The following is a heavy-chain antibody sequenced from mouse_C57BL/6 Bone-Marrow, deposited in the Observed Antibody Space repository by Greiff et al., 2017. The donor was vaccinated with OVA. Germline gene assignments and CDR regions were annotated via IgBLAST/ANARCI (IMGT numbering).Heavy chain of an antibody. CDR1: GFTFSDYY. CDR3: ARHPNYYGSNYYAMDY. D-gene: IGHD1-1*01. J-gene: IGHJ4*01. CDR2: ISNGGGST. V-gene: IGHV5-12*01. Sequence: EVQGVESGGGLVQPGGSLKLSCAASGFTFSDYYMYWVRQTPEKRLEWVAYISNGGGSTYYPDTVKGRFTISRDNAKNTLYLQMSRLKSEDTAMYYCARHPNYYGSNYYAMDYWGQGTSVTVSS.